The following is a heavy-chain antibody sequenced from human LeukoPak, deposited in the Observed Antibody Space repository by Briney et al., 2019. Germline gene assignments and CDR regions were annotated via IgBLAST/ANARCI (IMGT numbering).Heavy chain of an antibody. CDR2: IYYSGST. D-gene: IGHD3-3*01. V-gene: IGHV4-59*01. CDR1: GGSISSYY. Sequence: SETLSLTCTVSGGSISSYYWSWIRQPPGKGLEWIGYIYYSGSTNYNPSLESRVTISVDTSKNQFSLKLSSVTAADTAVYYCARGGGFWSGYYLDYWGQGTLVTVSS. CDR3: ARGGGFWSGYYLDY. J-gene: IGHJ4*02.